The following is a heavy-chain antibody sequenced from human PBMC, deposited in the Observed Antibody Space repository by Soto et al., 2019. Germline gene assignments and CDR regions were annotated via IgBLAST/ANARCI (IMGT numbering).Heavy chain of an antibody. CDR1: GYKFTTYG. D-gene: IGHD2-21*02. J-gene: IGHJ6*02. CDR2: ISATNGNT. V-gene: IGHV1-18*01. Sequence: QAQLVRSGDEVKKPGASVNVSCKASGYKFTTYGITWVRQAPGQGLEWMGWISATNGNTNYAPKLQGRVTMHVDPSTSTASLGLSSLTSDDTATYFCARVGQWWNGGYCSSSHYYGMDIWGQGTPVAVSS. CDR3: ARVGQWWNGGYCSSSHYYGMDI.